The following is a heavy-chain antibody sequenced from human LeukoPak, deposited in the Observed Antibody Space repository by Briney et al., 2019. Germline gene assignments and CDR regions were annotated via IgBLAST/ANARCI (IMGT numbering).Heavy chain of an antibody. Sequence: GGSLRLSCAASGFTFSSYAMSWVRQAPGKGLEWVSAISGSGGSTYYADSVKDRFTISRDNSKNTLYLQMNSLRAEDTAVYYCAKGRTKSYGTGDYFDYWGQGTLVTVSS. CDR2: ISGSGGST. CDR1: GFTFSSYA. J-gene: IGHJ4*02. V-gene: IGHV3-23*01. D-gene: IGHD2-8*02. CDR3: AKGRTKSYGTGDYFDY.